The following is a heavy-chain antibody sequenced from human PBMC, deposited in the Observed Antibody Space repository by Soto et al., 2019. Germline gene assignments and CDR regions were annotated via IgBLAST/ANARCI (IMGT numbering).Heavy chain of an antibody. D-gene: IGHD1-26*01. CDR2: TNSDGSST. CDR1: GFTLSSYW. V-gene: IGHV3-74*01. Sequence: EVQLVESGGGIVQPGGSLRLSCAASGFTLSSYWMHWVRQVPGKGPVWVSRTNSDGSSTNYADSVKGRFTISRDNAKKPLYLELNSLRAEDTAVYYCARDSGRYLRDGFDIWGQGKKVTVSS. J-gene: IGHJ3*02. CDR3: ARDSGRYLRDGFDI.